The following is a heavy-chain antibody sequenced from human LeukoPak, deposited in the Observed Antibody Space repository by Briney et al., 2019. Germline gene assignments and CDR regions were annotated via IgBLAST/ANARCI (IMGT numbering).Heavy chain of an antibody. CDR3: AREVGYCSSTSCSLGDYYYYYMDV. Sequence: SVKVSCKASGGTFSSYAISWVRQAPGQGLEWMGGIIPIFGTANYAQKFQGRVTITADESTSTAYMELSSLRSEDTAVYYCAREVGYCSSTSCSLGDYYYYYMDVWGKGTTVTVSS. CDR2: IIPIFGTA. CDR1: GGTFSSYA. J-gene: IGHJ6*03. D-gene: IGHD2-2*01. V-gene: IGHV1-69*01.